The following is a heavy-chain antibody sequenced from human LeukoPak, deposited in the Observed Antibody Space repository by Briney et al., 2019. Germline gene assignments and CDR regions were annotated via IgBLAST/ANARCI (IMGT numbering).Heavy chain of an antibody. J-gene: IGHJ4*02. V-gene: IGHV3-7*01. CDR1: GFIFSRFW. CDR2: IKEDGSEK. Sequence: GGSLRLSCAASGFIFSRFWMNWVRQAPGKGLEWVATIKEDGSEKYYVDSMRGRITISRDNSKNPLYLQMNSLRAEDTAVYYCARLLTYCSSTSCYSSFDYWGQGTLVTVSS. D-gene: IGHD2-2*01. CDR3: ARLLTYCSSTSCYSSFDY.